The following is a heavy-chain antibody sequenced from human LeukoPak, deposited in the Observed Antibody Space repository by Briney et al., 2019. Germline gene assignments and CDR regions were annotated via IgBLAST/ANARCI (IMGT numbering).Heavy chain of an antibody. V-gene: IGHV3-23*01. J-gene: IGHJ5*02. CDR3: AKDLSDFWSGYPWFDP. CDR2: ISASESTT. Sequence: GGSLRLSCAASGITFSSYAMNWVRQPPGKGLEWVSGISASESTTYYADSVKGRFTISRDNSKNTLYLQMNSLRAEDTAVYYCAKDLSDFWSGYPWFDPWGQGTLVTVSS. CDR1: GITFSSYA. D-gene: IGHD3-3*01.